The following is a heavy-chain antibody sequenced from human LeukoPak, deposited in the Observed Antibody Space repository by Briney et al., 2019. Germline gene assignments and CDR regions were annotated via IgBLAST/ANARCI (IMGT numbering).Heavy chain of an antibody. CDR1: GFTFSTYG. CDR2: INSDGSST. D-gene: IGHD4-17*01. J-gene: IGHJ4*02. CDR3: ARDKDGAVTTGDY. V-gene: IGHV3-74*01. Sequence: GGSLRLSCASCGFTFSTYGMHWVRQAPGKGLVWVSRINSDGSSTSYADSVKGRFTISRDNAKNTLYLQMNSLRAEDTAVYYCARDKDGAVTTGDYWGQGTLVTVSS.